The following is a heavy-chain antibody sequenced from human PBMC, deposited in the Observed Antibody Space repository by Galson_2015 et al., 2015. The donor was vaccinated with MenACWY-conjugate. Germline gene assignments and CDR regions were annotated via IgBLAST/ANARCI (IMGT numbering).Heavy chain of an antibody. V-gene: IGHV3-23*01. Sequence: SLRLSCAASGSTLSSYAMSWVRQAPAKGLEWVSVIRGSGDSTYHEDFVKGRFNIPRDNSKNTVYLQMNSLRAEDTAVYYCSKGIRTGNLNAFDVWVQGTMVTVSS. J-gene: IGHJ3*01. CDR3: SKGIRTGNLNAFDV. D-gene: IGHD1-14*01. CDR1: GSTLSSYA. CDR2: IRGSGDST.